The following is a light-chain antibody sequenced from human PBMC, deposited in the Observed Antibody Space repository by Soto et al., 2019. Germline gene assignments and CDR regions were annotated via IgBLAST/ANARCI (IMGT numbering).Light chain of an antibody. CDR2: LNSDGSH. CDR1: SGHSSYD. J-gene: IGLJ2*01. Sequence: QSVLTQSPSASASLGASVKLTCTLSSGHSSYDIAWHQQHPEKGPRYLMKLNSDGSHSKGDGIPDRFAGSSSGAERYLTISSLQSEDEADYYCQTWGTGILVFGGGTKLTVL. V-gene: IGLV4-69*01. CDR3: QTWGTGILV.